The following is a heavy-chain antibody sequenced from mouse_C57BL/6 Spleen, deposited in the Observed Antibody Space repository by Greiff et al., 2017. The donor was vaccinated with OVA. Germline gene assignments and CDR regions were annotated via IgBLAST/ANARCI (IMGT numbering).Heavy chain of an antibody. J-gene: IGHJ2*01. CDR2: IDPSDSYT. V-gene: IGHV1-59*01. CDR3: AIYYGNFDY. CDR1: GYTFTSYW. Sequence: QVHVKQPGAELVRPGTSVKLSCKASGYTFTSYWMHWVKQRPGQGLEWIGVIDPSDSYTNYNQKFKGKATLTVDTSSSTAYMQLSSLTSEDSAVYYCAIYYGNFDYWGQGTTLTVSS. D-gene: IGHD2-1*01.